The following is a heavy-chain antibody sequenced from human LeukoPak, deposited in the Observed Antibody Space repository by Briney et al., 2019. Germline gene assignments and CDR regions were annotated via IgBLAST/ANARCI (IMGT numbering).Heavy chain of an antibody. CDR1: GGSISGYY. D-gene: IGHD6-13*01. J-gene: IGHJ3*02. Sequence: SETLSLTCTVSGGSISGYYWSWIRQPPGKGLEWIGYIYYSGSTTYNPSLKSRVTVSVDTSKNQFSLTLSSVTAADTAVYYCARLKQQPVALDIWSQETLVTVS. V-gene: IGHV4-59*08. CDR3: ARLKQQPVALDI. CDR2: IYYSGST.